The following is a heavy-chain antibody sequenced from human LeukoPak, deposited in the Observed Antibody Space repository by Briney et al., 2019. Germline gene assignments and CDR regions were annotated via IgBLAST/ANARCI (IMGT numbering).Heavy chain of an antibody. Sequence: PGGSLRLSCAASGFTFSIYWMHWVRQAPGKGLVWVSRINSDGSSTSYADSVKGRFTISRDNAKNTLYLQMNSLRAEDTAVYYCERDEDWSGYYGAFDIWGQGTMVTVPS. D-gene: IGHD3-3*01. CDR2: INSDGSST. CDR3: ERDEDWSGYYGAFDI. V-gene: IGHV3-74*01. J-gene: IGHJ3*02. CDR1: GFTFSIYW.